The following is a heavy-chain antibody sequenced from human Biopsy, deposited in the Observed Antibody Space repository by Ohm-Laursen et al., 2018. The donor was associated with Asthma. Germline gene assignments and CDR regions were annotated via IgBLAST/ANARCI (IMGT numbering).Heavy chain of an antibody. CDR2: LNPNGGAT. D-gene: IGHD7-27*01. Sequence: ASVKVSRKASAYTFIGYHLHWVRQAPGGGLEWMGRLNPNGGATIYAQKFQGRVTMTRDTSISTAYMQLSRLTSDDTAVYYCARVQKSPGDRWFDPWGQGTLVTVSS. V-gene: IGHV1-2*06. J-gene: IGHJ5*02. CDR3: ARVQKSPGDRWFDP. CDR1: AYTFIGYH.